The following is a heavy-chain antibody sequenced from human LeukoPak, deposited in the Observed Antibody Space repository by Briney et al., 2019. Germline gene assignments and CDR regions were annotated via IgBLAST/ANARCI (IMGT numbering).Heavy chain of an antibody. Sequence: GGSLRLSCAASVFTPSSNYMSWVRQAPGKGLEWVSIIYSGGSTYYADSVKVRFTISTDNSKHTLYLQMNSLRAEDTAVYYCATLRLGYSFDYWGQGTLVTVSS. J-gene: IGHJ4*02. CDR3: ATLRLGYSFDY. D-gene: IGHD2-21*01. V-gene: IGHV3-53*01. CDR1: VFTPSSNY. CDR2: IYSGGST.